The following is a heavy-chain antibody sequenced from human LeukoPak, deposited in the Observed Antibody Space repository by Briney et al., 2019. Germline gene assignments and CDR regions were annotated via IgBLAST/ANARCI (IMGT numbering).Heavy chain of an antibody. CDR3: ARDLLYDSSGIFDY. V-gene: IGHV3-21*01. D-gene: IGHD3-22*01. Sequence: GGSLRLSCAASGFTFSSYSMNWVRQAPGKGLEWVSSISSSSSYIYYADSMKGRFTISRDNAKNSLYLQMNSLRAEDTAVYYCARDLLYDSSGIFDYWGQGTLVTVSS. J-gene: IGHJ4*02. CDR1: GFTFSSYS. CDR2: ISSSSSYI.